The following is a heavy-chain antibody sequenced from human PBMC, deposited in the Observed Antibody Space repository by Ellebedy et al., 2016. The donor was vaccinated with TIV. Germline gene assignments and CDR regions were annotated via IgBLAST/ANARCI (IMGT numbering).Heavy chain of an antibody. J-gene: IGHJ5*02. CDR2: ISGSGVTT. V-gene: IGHV3-23*01. D-gene: IGHD6-19*01. CDR3: AGYRGEAVAGNWFDP. Sequence: GESLKISCAASGFTFSSNWMSWVRQAPGKGLEWVSHISGSGVTTYYADSVRGRFSISRDNSKNTLFLQMNSLRADDTAVYYCAGYRGEAVAGNWFDPWGQGTLVTVSS. CDR1: GFTFSSNW.